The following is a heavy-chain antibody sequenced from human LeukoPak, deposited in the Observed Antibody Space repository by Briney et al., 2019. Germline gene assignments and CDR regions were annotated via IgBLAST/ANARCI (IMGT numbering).Heavy chain of an antibody. CDR1: GYTFLDYY. CDR3: ARVRPCTTATCYRWFDP. J-gene: IGHJ5*02. Sequence: EASVKVSCKASGYTFLDYYMHWVRQAPGQGLEWMGWINPNSGGTNYAQKFQGRVTVTRDTSISTVYMDLSGLTSDDTDMYYCARVRPCTTATCYRWFDPWGQGTLVTVSS. V-gene: IGHV1-2*02. CDR2: INPNSGGT. D-gene: IGHD2-2*01.